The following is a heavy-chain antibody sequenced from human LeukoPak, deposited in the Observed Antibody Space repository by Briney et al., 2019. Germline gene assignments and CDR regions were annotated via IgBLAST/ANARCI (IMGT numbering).Heavy chain of an antibody. CDR2: NYPGDSDT. D-gene: IGHD3-16*01. CDR1: GYPFTNYS. CDR3: ARRPGSVGGWFDP. V-gene: IGHV5-51*01. Sequence: ESLKISCKASGYPFTNYSIGCGRQMPGKGLEWIGTNYPGDSDTRYSPSFQGQVTISADKSISTAYLQWSCLRASDTAIYYCARRPGSVGGWFDPWGQGTLVTVSS. J-gene: IGHJ5*02.